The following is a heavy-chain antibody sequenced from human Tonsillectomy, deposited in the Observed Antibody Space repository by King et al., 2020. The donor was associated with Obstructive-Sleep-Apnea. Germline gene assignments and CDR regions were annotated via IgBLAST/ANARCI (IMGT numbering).Heavy chain of an antibody. J-gene: IGHJ4*02. Sequence: VQLQQWGAGLLKPSETLSLTCAVYGGSFSGYYWSWIRQPPGKGLEWIGEINHSGSTNYNPSLKSRVTISVDTSKNQFSLKLSSVTAADTAVYYCARGSLAYYYGAGSYSYWGQGTLVTVSS. D-gene: IGHD3-10*01. CDR3: ARGSLAYYYGAGSYSY. V-gene: IGHV4-34*01. CDR2: INHSGST. CDR1: GGSFSGYY.